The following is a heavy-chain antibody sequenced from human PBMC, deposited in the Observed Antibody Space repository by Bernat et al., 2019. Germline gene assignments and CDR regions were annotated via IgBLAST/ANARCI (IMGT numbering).Heavy chain of an antibody. CDR2: IYGADDD. V-gene: IGHV2-5*02. Sequence: QITLKESGPTLVKPTQTLTLTCTFSGFSLTTTEVGVGWIRQPPGGALEWLAIIYGADDDRYSPSLRTRLTVTRDTSKNQVVLTMTNMDPVDTATYYCAGLTGYYSRFDYWGQGALVTVSS. J-gene: IGHJ4*02. D-gene: IGHD3-9*01. CDR1: GFSLTTTEVG. CDR3: AGLTGYYSRFDY.